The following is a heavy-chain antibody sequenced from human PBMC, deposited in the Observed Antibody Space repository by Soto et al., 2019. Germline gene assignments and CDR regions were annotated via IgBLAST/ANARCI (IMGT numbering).Heavy chain of an antibody. CDR2: IYYSGST. CDR3: ARPSGIAVAYFDY. D-gene: IGHD6-19*01. J-gene: IGHJ4*02. V-gene: IGHV4-39*01. CDR1: GGSISSSSYY. Sequence: PSETLSLTCTVSGGSISSSSYYWGWIPQPPGKGLEWIGSIYYSGSTYYNPSLQSRVTISVDTSKNQFSLKLSSVTAADTAVYYCARPSGIAVAYFDYWGQGTLVTVSS.